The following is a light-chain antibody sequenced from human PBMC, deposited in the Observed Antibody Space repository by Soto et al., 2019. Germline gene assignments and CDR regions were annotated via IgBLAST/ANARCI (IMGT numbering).Light chain of an antibody. CDR1: SSDVGGYNY. CDR3: SSYTRSSSDDV. CDR2: EVS. V-gene: IGLV2-14*01. Sequence: QSALTQPASVSGSPGQSITISCTGTSSDVGGYNYVSWYQQHPGKAPKLMIYEVSNRPSGVSNRFSGSKSGNTASLTISGLQAEDEADYYCSSYTRSSSDDVFGTGTKLTVL. J-gene: IGLJ1*01.